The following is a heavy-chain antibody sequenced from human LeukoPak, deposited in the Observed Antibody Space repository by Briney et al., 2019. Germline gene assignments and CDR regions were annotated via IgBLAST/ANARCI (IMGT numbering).Heavy chain of an antibody. CDR3: ARRSPNYYFDY. V-gene: IGHV3-23*01. J-gene: IGHJ4*02. CDR1: GFTFSSYA. CDR2: ISDSGGST. Sequence: GESLKISCAASGFTFSSYAMSWVRQAPGKGLEWVSGISDSGGSTYYADSVKGRFTISRDNAKNSLYLQMNSLRAEDTAVYYCARRSPNYYFDYWGQGTPVTVSS.